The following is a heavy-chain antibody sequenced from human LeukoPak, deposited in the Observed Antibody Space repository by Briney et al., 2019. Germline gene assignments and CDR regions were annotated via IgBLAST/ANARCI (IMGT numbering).Heavy chain of an antibody. Sequence: GGSLRLSCAASGFSFSSYGMHWVRQAPGKGLEWVAVIWYDGTNKYYADSVKGRFTISRDNSKNTLYLQMNSLRPENTAVYYCTKDLGTEYNIFDYWGQGTLVTVSS. V-gene: IGHV3-30*02. D-gene: IGHD3-9*01. CDR2: IWYDGTNK. CDR3: TKDLGTEYNIFDY. CDR1: GFSFSSYG. J-gene: IGHJ4*02.